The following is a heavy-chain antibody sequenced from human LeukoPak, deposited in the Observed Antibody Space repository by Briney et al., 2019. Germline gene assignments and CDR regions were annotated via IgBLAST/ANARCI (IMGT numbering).Heavy chain of an antibody. CDR2: IYYSGST. V-gene: IGHV4-39*01. Sequence: SEALSLTCSVSGGSISSSSYYWGWIRQPPGKGLEWIGSIYYSGSTYHNPSLKSRVTISVDTSKNQFSLKLSSVTAADTAVYYCARLNDYGVYVVRRAFDIWGQGTMVTVSS. J-gene: IGHJ3*02. D-gene: IGHD4-17*01. CDR3: ARLNDYGVYVVRRAFDI. CDR1: GGSISSSSYY.